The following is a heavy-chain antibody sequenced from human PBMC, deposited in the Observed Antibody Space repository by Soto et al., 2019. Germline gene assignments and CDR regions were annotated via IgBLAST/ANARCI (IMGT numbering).Heavy chain of an antibody. D-gene: IGHD2-2*01. V-gene: IGHV1-69*13. J-gene: IGHJ4*02. Sequence: ASVKVSCKASGGTFSSYAISWVRQAPGQGLEWMGGIIPIFGTANYAQKFQGRVPITADESTSTAYMELSSLRSEDTAVYYCAYGVCSSTSCYSRHFDYWGQGALVTVSS. CDR2: IIPIFGTA. CDR3: AYGVCSSTSCYSRHFDY. CDR1: GGTFSSYA.